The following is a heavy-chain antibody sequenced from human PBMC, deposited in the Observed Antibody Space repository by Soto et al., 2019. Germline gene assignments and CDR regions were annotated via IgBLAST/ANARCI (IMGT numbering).Heavy chain of an antibody. V-gene: IGHV4-39*07. D-gene: IGHD2-15*01. CDR1: GGSISSSSYY. Sequence: PSETLSLTCTVAGGSISSSSYYWGWIRQPPGKGLEWIGSIYYSGSTYYNPSLKSRVTISVDTSKNQFSLKLSSVTAADTAVYYCARGSRYCSGGSCYSYDYYYYMDVWGKGTTVTVSS. CDR2: IYYSGST. CDR3: ARGSRYCSGGSCYSYDYYYYMDV. J-gene: IGHJ6*03.